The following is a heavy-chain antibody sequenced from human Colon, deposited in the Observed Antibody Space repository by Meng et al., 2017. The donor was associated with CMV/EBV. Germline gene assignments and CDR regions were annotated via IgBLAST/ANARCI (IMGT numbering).Heavy chain of an antibody. CDR2: ISSSSSYI. D-gene: IGHD5-18*01. J-gene: IGHJ6*02. CDR3: ARDQYTAMVKDGMDV. CDR1: GFTFSSYP. Sequence: GESPKISCAASGFTFSSYPMYWVRQAPGKGLEWVASISSSSSYIYYADSLKGRFTISRDDARNSLFLQMNSLSVEDTAVYYCARDQYTAMVKDGMDVWGQGTTVTVSS. V-gene: IGHV3-21*06.